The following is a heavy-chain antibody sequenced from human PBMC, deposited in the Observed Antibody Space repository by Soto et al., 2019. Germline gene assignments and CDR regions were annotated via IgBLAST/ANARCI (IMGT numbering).Heavy chain of an antibody. Sequence: SETLSLTCAVYGGSFSGYYWSWIRQPPGKGLEWIGEINHSGSTNYNPSLKSRVTISVDTSKNQFSLKLSSVTAADTAVYYCARGYYDFWSGYWSYFDYWGQGTLVTVSS. CDR1: GGSFSGYY. CDR3: ARGYYDFWSGYWSYFDY. CDR2: INHSGST. D-gene: IGHD3-3*01. V-gene: IGHV4-34*01. J-gene: IGHJ4*02.